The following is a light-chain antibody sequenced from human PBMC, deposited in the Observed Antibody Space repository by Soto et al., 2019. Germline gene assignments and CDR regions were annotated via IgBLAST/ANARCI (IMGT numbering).Light chain of an antibody. V-gene: IGKV3-15*01. CDR1: QSVSSN. J-gene: IGKJ2*01. Sequence: EIVMTQSPATLSVSPGERATLSCRASQSVSSNLAWYQQKPGQAPRLLIYGASTRATGIPARFSGSGSGTEFTLTINSLQPEDFATYYCQQTASTPYTFGQGT. CDR2: GAS. CDR3: QQTASTPYT.